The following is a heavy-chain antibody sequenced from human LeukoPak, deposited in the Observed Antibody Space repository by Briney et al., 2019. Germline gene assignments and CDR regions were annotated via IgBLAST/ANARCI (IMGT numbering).Heavy chain of an antibody. V-gene: IGHV3-30*01. D-gene: IGHD4-11*01. CDR3: AREPTVTIRNFDF. CDR2: ISYDGRNE. Sequence: PGGSLRLSCAASGFTFSGYAMHWVRQAPGKGLEWVAVISYDGRNEYYAGSVKGRFTISRDNPKSTLYLQMNSLKTEDTAVYYCAREPTVTIRNFDFWGQGALVTVSS. J-gene: IGHJ4*02. CDR1: GFTFSGYA.